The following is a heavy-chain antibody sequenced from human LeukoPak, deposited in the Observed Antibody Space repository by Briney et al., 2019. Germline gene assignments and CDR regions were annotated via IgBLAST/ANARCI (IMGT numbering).Heavy chain of an antibody. CDR1: GYTFTGYY. CDR3: ARRVVNGVVVAARFDP. D-gene: IGHD2-15*01. J-gene: IGHJ5*02. V-gene: IGHV1-2*02. CDR2: INPNSGGT. Sequence: ASVKVSCKASGYTFTGYYMHWVRQAPGQGLEWMGWINPNSGGTNYAQKFQGRVTMTRDTSISTAYMELSRLRSDDTAVYYCARRVVNGVVVAARFDPWGQGTLVTVSS.